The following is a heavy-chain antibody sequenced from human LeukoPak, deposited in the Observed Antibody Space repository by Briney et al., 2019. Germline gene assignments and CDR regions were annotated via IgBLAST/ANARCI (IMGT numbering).Heavy chain of an antibody. D-gene: IGHD5/OR15-5a*01. J-gene: IGHJ6*03. CDR2: MNPNSGNT. Sequence: GASVKVSCKASGYTFTSYDINWVRQATGQGLEWMGWMNPNSGNTGYAQKFQGRVTITRNTSISTAYMELSSLRSEDTAVYYCARGRRILRFTRDAYYMDVWGKGTTVTVSS. V-gene: IGHV1-8*03. CDR1: GYTFTSYD. CDR3: ARGRRILRFTRDAYYMDV.